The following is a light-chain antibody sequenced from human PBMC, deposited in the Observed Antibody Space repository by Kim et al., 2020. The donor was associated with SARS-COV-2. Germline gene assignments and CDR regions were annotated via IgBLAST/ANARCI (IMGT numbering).Light chain of an antibody. CDR1: SSDIGSNT. V-gene: IGLV1-44*01. J-gene: IGLJ3*02. CDR2: SNI. CDR3: ASWDDSLSGWV. Sequence: QPVLTQPPSASGTPGQSVTISCSGTSSDIGSNTVTWYQQFPGTTPKLLIYSNIQRPSGVPDRFSGSKSGTSASLAISGLQSEDEADYYCASWDDSLSGWVFGGGTQLT.